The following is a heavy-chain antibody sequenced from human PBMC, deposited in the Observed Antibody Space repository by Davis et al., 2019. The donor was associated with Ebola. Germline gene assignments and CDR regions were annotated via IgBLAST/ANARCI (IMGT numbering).Heavy chain of an antibody. V-gene: IGHV5-51*01. CDR2: IYPDDSDT. D-gene: IGHD1-1*01. J-gene: IGHJ4*02. CDR3: ARTTGIGMSY. CDR1: GSNFPSYW. Sequence: GESLKISCKASGSNFPSYWIGWVRQKSGEGLEWMGIIYPDDSDTRYSPSFQGQVTISVDKSIDTAYLQWSSLKASDTATYYCARTTGIGMSYWGQGTLVTVSS.